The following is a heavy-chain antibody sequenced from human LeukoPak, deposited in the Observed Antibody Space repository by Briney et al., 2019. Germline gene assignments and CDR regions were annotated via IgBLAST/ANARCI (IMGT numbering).Heavy chain of an antibody. CDR2: IYYSGGT. CDR3: AWSGTDNSGYDLVY. J-gene: IGHJ4*02. Sequence: SGTLSLTCTVSGGSISSYYWSWIRQPPGKGLEWIGYIYYSGGTNYNPSLKSRVTISVDTSKNQFSLKLSSVTAADTAVYYCAWSGTDNSGYDLVYWGQGTLVTVSS. D-gene: IGHD5-12*01. CDR1: GGSISSYY. V-gene: IGHV4-59*01.